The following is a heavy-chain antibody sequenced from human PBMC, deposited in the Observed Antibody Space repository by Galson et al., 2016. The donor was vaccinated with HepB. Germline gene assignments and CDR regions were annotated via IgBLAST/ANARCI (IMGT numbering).Heavy chain of an antibody. CDR2: ILRDERF. CDR3: VGDRISWH. V-gene: IGHV3-74*01. D-gene: IGHD5-12*01. Sequence: SLRLSCAMSGLTFSNYWMHWVRQAPGKGLVWVSRILRDERFYADSVKGRFTISTDNAKNTVYLQMNSLRAEDTAVYYCVGDRISWHWGQGVLVTVSS. CDR1: GLTFSNYW. J-gene: IGHJ4*02.